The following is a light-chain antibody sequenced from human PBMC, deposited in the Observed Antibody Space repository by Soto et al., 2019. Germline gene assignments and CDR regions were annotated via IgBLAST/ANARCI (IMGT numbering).Light chain of an antibody. CDR3: QSYDSSLRDDV. Sequence: QSVLTQPPSVSGAPGQRVTISCTGSSSNIGAGYDVHWYQQLPGTAPKFLIYGNSNRPSGVPDRFSGSKSGTSASLAITGLQTEDEADYYCQSYDSSLRDDVFGTGTKLTVL. V-gene: IGLV1-40*01. CDR1: SSNIGAGYD. CDR2: GNS. J-gene: IGLJ1*01.